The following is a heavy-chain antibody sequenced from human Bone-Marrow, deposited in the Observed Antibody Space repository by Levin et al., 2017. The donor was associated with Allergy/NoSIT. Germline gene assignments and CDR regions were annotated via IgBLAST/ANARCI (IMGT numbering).Heavy chain of an antibody. J-gene: IGHJ4*02. CDR1: GGSISSYY. CDR3: ARGGPSWDYFDY. Sequence: PSETLSLTCTVSGGSISSYYWSWIRQPPGKGLEWIGYIYSSGNTNYNPSLKSRVTMSVDTSKNQFSLKLTSVTAADTAGYYCARGGPSWDYFDYWGQGALVTVSS. CDR2: IYSSGNT. V-gene: IGHV4-59*08. D-gene: IGHD3-16*01.